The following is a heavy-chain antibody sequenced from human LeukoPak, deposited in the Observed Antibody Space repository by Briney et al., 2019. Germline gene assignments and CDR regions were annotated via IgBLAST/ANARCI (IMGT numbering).Heavy chain of an antibody. CDR1: GFTFSSYG. J-gene: IGHJ4*02. CDR2: ISYDGSNK. D-gene: IGHD3-3*01. Sequence: GGSLRLSCAACGFTFSSYGMHWVRQAPGKGLEWVAVISYDGSNKYYADSAKGRFTISRDNSKNTLYLQMNSLRAEDTAVYYCAKTPILGVIATSYDYWGQGTLVTVSS. V-gene: IGHV3-30*18. CDR3: AKTPILGVIATSYDY.